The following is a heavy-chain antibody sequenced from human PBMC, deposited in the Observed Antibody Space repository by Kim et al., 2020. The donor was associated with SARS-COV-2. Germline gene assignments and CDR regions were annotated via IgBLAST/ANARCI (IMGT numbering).Heavy chain of an antibody. V-gene: IGHV5-10-1*01. CDR1: GYSFTSYW. CDR3: ARERDFGGSGSPPAPNYYYGMDV. J-gene: IGHJ6*02. CDR2: IDPSDSYT. Sequence: GESLKISCKGSGYSFTSYWISWVRQMPGKGLEWMGRIDPSDSYTNYSPSFQGHVTISADKSISTAYLQWSSLKASDTAMYYCARERDFGGSGSPPAPNYYYGMDVWGQGTTVTVSS. D-gene: IGHD3-10*01.